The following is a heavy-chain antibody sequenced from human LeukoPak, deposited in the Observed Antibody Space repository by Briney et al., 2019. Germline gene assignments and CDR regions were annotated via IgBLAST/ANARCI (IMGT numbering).Heavy chain of an antibody. CDR1: GFTFSSYA. V-gene: IGHV3-23*01. CDR3: AIRSPSFYDFWSGSQYFQL. D-gene: IGHD3-3*01. Sequence: GGSLRLSCAASGFTFSSYAMSWVRQAPGKGLEWVSAISGSGGSTYYADSVKGRFTISRDNSKNTLYLQMNSLRAEDTAVYYCAIRSPSFYDFWSGSQYFQLWGQGTLVTVSS. CDR2: ISGSGGST. J-gene: IGHJ1*01.